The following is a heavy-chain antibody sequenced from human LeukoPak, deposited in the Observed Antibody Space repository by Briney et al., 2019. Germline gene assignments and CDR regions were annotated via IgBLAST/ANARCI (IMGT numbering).Heavy chain of an antibody. CDR2: TYYRSKWYN. CDR1: GDSVSSNSAA. CDR3: ARGPGYGSSWYGGYFDY. J-gene: IGHJ4*02. V-gene: IGHV6-1*01. Sequence: SQTLSLTCAISGDSVSSNSAAWNWIRQSPSRGLEWLGRTYYRSKWYNDYAVSVKSRITINPDTSKNQFSLQLNSVTPEDTAVYYRARGPGYGSSWYGGYFDYWGQGTLVTVSS. D-gene: IGHD6-13*01.